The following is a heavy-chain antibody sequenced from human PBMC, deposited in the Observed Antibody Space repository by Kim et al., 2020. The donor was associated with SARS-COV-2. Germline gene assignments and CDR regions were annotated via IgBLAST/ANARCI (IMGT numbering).Heavy chain of an antibody. D-gene: IGHD2-15*01. J-gene: IGHJ2*01. CDR2: IKQDGSEK. CDR3: ARDRNWREIKLHSYFDL. CDR1: GFTFSSYW. V-gene: IGHV3-7*03. Sequence: GGSLRLSCAASGFTFSSYWMSWVRQAPGKGLEWVANIKQDGSEKYYVDSVKGRFTISRDNAKNSLYLQMNSLRAEDTAVYYCARDRNWREIKLHSYFDLLGRGTMFTVSS.